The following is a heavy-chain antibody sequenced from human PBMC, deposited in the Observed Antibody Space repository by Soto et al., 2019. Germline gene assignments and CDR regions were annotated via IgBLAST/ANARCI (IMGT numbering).Heavy chain of an antibody. Sequence: ASVKVSCKASGYTFTSYAMHWVRQAPGQRLEWMGWINPTGDRIIYAQKFQGRVTMTRDTSTTTVYMDLSSLRSEDTAVYYCAREPILSKVATTDSYYGMDVWGQGTTVTVSS. CDR1: GYTFTSYA. CDR3: AREPILSKVATTDSYYGMDV. D-gene: IGHD2-15*01. V-gene: IGHV1-46*01. CDR2: INPTGDRI. J-gene: IGHJ6*02.